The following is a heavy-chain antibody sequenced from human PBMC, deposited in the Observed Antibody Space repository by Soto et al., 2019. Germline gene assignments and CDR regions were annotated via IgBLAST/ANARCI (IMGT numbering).Heavy chain of an antibody. Sequence: SETLSLTCAVYGGSFSGYYWSWIRQPPGKGLEWIGEINHSGSTNYNPSLKSRVTISVDTSKNQFSLKLSSVTAADTAVYYCARRYSGYDMYHFDYWGQGTLVTVSS. CDR1: GGSFSGYY. V-gene: IGHV4-34*01. J-gene: IGHJ4*02. CDR3: ARRYSGYDMYHFDY. CDR2: INHSGST. D-gene: IGHD5-12*01.